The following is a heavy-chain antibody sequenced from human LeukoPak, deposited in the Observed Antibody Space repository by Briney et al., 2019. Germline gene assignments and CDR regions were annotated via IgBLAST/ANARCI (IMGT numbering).Heavy chain of an antibody. CDR2: ISSSSSYI. CDR3: ARDFEGSSWYSFHYYYYYGMDV. Sequence: GGSLRLSCAASGFTFSSYSMNWVRQAPGKGLEWVSSISSSSSYIYYAGSVKGRFTISRDNAKNSLYLQMNSLRAEDTAVYYCARDFEGSSWYSFHYYYYYGMDVWGQGTTVTVSS. CDR1: GFTFSSYS. J-gene: IGHJ6*02. V-gene: IGHV3-21*01. D-gene: IGHD6-13*01.